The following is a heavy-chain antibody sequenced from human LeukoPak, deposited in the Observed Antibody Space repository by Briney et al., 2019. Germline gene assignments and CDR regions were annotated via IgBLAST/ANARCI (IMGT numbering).Heavy chain of an antibody. CDR1: VVTFSGYA. J-gene: IGHJ5*02. V-gene: IGHV1-69*04. Sequence: SVNVSCEPSVVTFSGYAITWVRQATGQGIGWMGRIIPILGIANYAQKFQGRVTITADKSTSTAYMELSSLRSEDTAVYYCARDPTAGPFLRPHWFDPWGQGTLVTVSS. CDR3: ARDPTAGPFLRPHWFDP. D-gene: IGHD5/OR15-5a*01. CDR2: IIPILGIA.